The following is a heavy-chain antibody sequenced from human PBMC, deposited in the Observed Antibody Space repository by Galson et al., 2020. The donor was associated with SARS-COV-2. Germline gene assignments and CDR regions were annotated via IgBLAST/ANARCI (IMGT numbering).Heavy chain of an antibody. CDR3: AKDQIASGGTPISTGYFEF. J-gene: IGHJ4*02. D-gene: IGHD6-13*01. Sequence: GGSLRLSCAASGFTFNKYGMHWVRQAPGKGLEWVAVIWYDGSKQYYADSVQGRFTISRDNSRNTLYLQMNSLRAEDTAVYYCAKDQIASGGTPISTGYFEFWGQGTLVTVSS. V-gene: IGHV3-33*06. CDR2: IWYDGSKQ. CDR1: GFTFNKYG.